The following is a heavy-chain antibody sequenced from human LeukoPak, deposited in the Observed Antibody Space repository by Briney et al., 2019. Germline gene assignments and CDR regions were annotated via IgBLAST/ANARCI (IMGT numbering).Heavy chain of an antibody. D-gene: IGHD3-10*01. CDR1: GGSISSSSYY. CDR2: IYYSGST. J-gene: IGHJ4*02. CDR3: ARESAITMVRGY. V-gene: IGHV4-30-4*08. Sequence: PSETLSLTCTVSGGSISSSSYYWGWIRQPPGKGLEWIGYIYYSGSTYYNPSLKSRVTISVDTSKNQFSLKLSSVTAADTAVYYCARESAITMVRGYWGQGTLVTVSS.